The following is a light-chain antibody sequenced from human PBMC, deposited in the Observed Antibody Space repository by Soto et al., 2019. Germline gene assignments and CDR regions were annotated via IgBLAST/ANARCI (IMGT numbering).Light chain of an antibody. CDR2: NAS. V-gene: IGKV3-11*01. Sequence: ILLTQSAATLSLSPGERAVLSCMASQSVSTFLAWFQQKPGQPPRLLIYNASNRTTGIPARFSGSGSGTDFTLTISSLEPEDFAVYYCQQRGDWPPITFGQGTRLEIK. J-gene: IGKJ5*01. CDR1: QSVSTF. CDR3: QQRGDWPPIT.